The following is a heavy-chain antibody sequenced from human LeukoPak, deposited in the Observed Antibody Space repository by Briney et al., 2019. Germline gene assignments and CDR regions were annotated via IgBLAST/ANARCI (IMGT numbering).Heavy chain of an antibody. J-gene: IGHJ4*02. CDR3: VKRWTGTTIGQQDY. V-gene: IGHV3-21*01. CDR2: ISSSGSYI. CDR1: AFTFSSYS. D-gene: IGHD1-1*01. Sequence: PGGSLRLSCAASAFTFSSYSMNWVRQAPGKGLEWVSSISSSGSYIYYADSVKGRFTISRDNSKNALYLQMNSLRGEDMAVYYCVKRWTGTTIGQQDYWGQGTLVTVSS.